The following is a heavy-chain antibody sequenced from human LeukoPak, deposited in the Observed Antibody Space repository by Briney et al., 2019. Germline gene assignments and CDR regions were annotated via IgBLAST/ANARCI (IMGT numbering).Heavy chain of an antibody. CDR3: ARHRAYSNYEVDY. V-gene: IGHV5-51*01. CDR1: GYSFTNYW. Sequence: GESLKISCKGSGYSFTNYWIGWLRQMPEKGLEWMGIIYPGDSDTRYSPSFQGQVTISADKSISTAYLQWSSLKASDTAMYYCARHRAYSNYEVDYWGQGTLVTASS. D-gene: IGHD4-11*01. J-gene: IGHJ4*02. CDR2: IYPGDSDT.